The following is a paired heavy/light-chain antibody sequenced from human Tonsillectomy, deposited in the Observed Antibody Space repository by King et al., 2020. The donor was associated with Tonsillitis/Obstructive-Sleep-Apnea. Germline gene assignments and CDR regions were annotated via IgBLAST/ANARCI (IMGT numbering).Heavy chain of an antibody. CDR1: GGSISSYY. CDR3: ARDPSYYYDSSGWDNWFDP. J-gene: IGHJ5*02. CDR2: IYTSGST. Sequence: QVQLQESGPGLVKPSETLSLTCTVSGGSISSYYWSWIRQPAGKGLEWIGRIYTSGSTNYNPSLKSRVTMSVDTSKNQFSLKLSSVTAADTAVYYCARDPSYYYDSSGWDNWFDPWGQGTLVTVSS. D-gene: IGHD3-22*01. V-gene: IGHV4-4*07.
Light chain of an antibody. CDR3: QQSYSTPLT. J-gene: IGKJ4*01. CDR2: AAS. V-gene: IGKV1-27*01. Sequence: DIQMTQSPSSLSASVGDRVTITCRASQGISNYLAWYQQKPGKVPKLLIYAASTLQSGVPSRFSGSGSGTDFTLTISSLQPEDFATYYCQQSYSTPLTFGGGTKVEIK. CDR1: QGISNY.